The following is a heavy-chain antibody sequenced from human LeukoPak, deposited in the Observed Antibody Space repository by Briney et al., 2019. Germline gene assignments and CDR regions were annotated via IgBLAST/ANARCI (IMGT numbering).Heavy chain of an antibody. CDR2: INPNSGGT. V-gene: IGHV1-2*02. D-gene: IGHD2-15*01. J-gene: IGHJ4*02. CDR1: GYTFTGYY. Sequence: EASVKVSCKASGYTFTGYYMHWVRQAPGQGLEWMGWINPNSGGTNYAQKFQGRVTMTRDTSISTAYMELSRLRSDDTAVYYCAREPSHCSGGSCYSIFGYWGQGTLVTVSS. CDR3: AREPSHCSGGSCYSIFGY.